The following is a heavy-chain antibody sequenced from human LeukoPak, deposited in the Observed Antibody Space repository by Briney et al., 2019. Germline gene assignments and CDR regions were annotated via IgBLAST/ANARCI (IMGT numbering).Heavy chain of an antibody. J-gene: IGHJ4*02. CDR2: INHSGST. Sequence: SETLSLTCTVSGGSISSGSYYWSWIRQPPGKGLEWIGEINHSGSTNYNPFLKSRVTISVDTSKNQFSLKLSSVTAADTAVYYCARGGVWWPFDYWGQGTLVTVSS. CDR3: ARGGVWWPFDY. D-gene: IGHD4/OR15-4a*01. CDR1: GGSISSGSYY. V-gene: IGHV4-39*07.